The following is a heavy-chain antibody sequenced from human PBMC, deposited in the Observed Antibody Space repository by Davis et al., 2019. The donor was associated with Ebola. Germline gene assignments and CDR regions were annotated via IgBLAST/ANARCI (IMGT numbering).Heavy chain of an antibody. D-gene: IGHD3-22*01. V-gene: IGHV3-21*01. CDR2: ISISSSYI. CDR1: GFTFSSYS. J-gene: IGHJ3*02. Sequence: PGGSLTLSCAASGFTFSSYSMNWVRQAPGTGLEWVSSISISSSYIYYADSVKGRFTISRDNAKNSLHLQMNSLRAEDTAVYYCAREDSSGYYSHLTAFDIWGQGTMVTVSS. CDR3: AREDSSGYYSHLTAFDI.